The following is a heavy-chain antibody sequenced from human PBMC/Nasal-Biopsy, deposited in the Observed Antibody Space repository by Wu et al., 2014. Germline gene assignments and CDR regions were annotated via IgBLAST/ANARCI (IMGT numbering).Heavy chain of an antibody. CDR1: GDSVSSPSAA. J-gene: IGHJ5*02. V-gene: IGHV6-1*01. D-gene: IGHD6-13*01. Sequence: AISGDSVSSPSAAWNWIRQSPSRGLEWLGRVSYRSKWNYDYALSVRGRIVINPDTAKNQFSLQLNSVTPEDTAVYYCARDLRYTSIWYGNWFDPWGQGTLVTVSS. CDR3: ARDLRYTSIWYGNWFDP. CDR2: VSYRSKWNY.